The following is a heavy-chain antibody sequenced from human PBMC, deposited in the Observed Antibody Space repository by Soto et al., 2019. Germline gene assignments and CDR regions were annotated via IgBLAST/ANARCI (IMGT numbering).Heavy chain of an antibody. Sequence: EVQLVETGGGLIQPGGSLRLSCAASGFTVSTNYMNWVRQAPGKGLEWVSGIRGSGGSTYYADSVKGRFTISRDNSKNTLYLQMNSLRAEDTAVYYCAKDHGDYVLYFDYWGQGTLVTVSS. V-gene: IGHV3-23*04. D-gene: IGHD4-17*01. J-gene: IGHJ4*02. CDR2: IRGSGGST. CDR1: GFTVSTNY. CDR3: AKDHGDYVLYFDY.